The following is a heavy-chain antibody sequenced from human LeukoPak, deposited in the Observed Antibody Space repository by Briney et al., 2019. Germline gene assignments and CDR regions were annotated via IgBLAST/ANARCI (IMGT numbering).Heavy chain of an antibody. CDR3: ARGPVVDY. V-gene: IGHV3-48*01. CDR2: ISSGSSTI. Sequence: GGSLRLSCAASGFTFSTYSMNWVRQAPGKGLEWVSYISSGSSTIYYADSVKGRFTISRDNAKNSLYLQLNSLRAEDTAVYYCARGPVVDYWGQGTLVTVSS. J-gene: IGHJ4*02. D-gene: IGHD1-14*01. CDR1: GFTFSTYS.